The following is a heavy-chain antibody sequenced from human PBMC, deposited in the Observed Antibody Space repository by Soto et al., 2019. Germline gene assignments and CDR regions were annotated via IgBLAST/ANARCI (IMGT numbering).Heavy chain of an antibody. V-gene: IGHV3-64*01. J-gene: IGHJ5*02. CDR1: GFTFSSYA. D-gene: IGHD3-10*01. CDR2: ISSNGGST. CDR3: ARARYPSGIRFPSYNCFDP. Sequence: EVQLVESGGGLVQPGGSLRLSCAASGFTFSSYAMHWVRQAPGKGLEYVSAISSNGGSTYYANSVKGRFTISRDNSTITLYLQMGSLRAEDMAVYYCARARYPSGIRFPSYNCFDPLGQGTLVTVSS.